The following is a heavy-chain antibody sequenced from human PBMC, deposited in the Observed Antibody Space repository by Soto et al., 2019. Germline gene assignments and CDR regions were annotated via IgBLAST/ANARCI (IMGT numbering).Heavy chain of an antibody. Sequence: QVQLVQSGAEVKKPGASVKVSCKASGYTFTSYAMHWVRQAPGQRLEWMGWINAGNGNTKYSQKFQGRVTITRDISASTAYMELSSLRSEDTAVYYCARAAYDILTGYDYWGQGTLVTVSS. D-gene: IGHD3-9*01. V-gene: IGHV1-3*01. CDR1: GYTFTSYA. J-gene: IGHJ4*02. CDR2: INAGNGNT. CDR3: ARAAYDILTGYDY.